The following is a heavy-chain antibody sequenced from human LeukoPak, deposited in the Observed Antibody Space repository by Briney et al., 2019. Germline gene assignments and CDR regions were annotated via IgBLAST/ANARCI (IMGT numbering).Heavy chain of an antibody. CDR3: AKRLLLGYCSSTSCSYFDY. J-gene: IGHJ4*02. CDR2: ISHDGSNK. Sequence: GGSLRLSCAASGFTFSSYSMNWVRQAPGKGLEWVAVISHDGSNKYYADSVKGRFTISRDSSKNTLYLQMNSLRAEDTAVYYCAKRLLLGYCSSTSCSYFDYWGQGTLVTVSS. V-gene: IGHV3-30*18. CDR1: GFTFSSYS. D-gene: IGHD2-2*01.